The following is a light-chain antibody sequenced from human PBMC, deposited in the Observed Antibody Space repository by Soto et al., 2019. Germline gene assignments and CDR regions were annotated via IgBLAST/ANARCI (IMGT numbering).Light chain of an antibody. V-gene: IGKV1-5*01. CDR3: QQFRSFPIT. J-gene: IGKJ5*01. CDR2: DAS. Sequence: GDRVTITCRASQSISSWLAWYQQKPGKAPKLLIYDASSLESGVPSRFSGSGSGTEFTLTISSLKPDDFATYYCQQFRSFPITFGQGTRLEIK. CDR1: QSISSW.